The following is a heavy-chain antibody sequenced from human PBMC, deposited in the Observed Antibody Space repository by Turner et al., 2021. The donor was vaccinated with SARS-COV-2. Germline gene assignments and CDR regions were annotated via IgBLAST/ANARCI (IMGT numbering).Heavy chain of an antibody. V-gene: IGHV3-30-3*01. CDR3: ARDTGDFDL. CDR2: ISYDGSNK. D-gene: IGHD3-10*01. Sequence: VQLVESGGGLVQPGGSLRLSCAASGFTVSSYVMHWVRQAPGKGLEWVAVISYDGSNKYYADSVKGRFTISRDNSKNTLYLQMNSLRAEDTAVFYCARDTGDFDLWGRGTLVTVSS. CDR1: GFTVSSYV. J-gene: IGHJ2*01.